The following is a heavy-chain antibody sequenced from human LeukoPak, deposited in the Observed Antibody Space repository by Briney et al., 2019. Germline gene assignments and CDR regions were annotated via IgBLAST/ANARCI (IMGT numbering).Heavy chain of an antibody. CDR2: ISGSGGST. CDR1: GFTFSSYA. Sequence: GGSLRLSCAASGFTFSSYAMSWVRQAPGKGLEWVSAISGSGGSTYYADSVKGRFTISRDNSKNSLYLQINSLRVEDTAVYYCVREEGDLFPPLFWGQGTLVTVSS. D-gene: IGHD2-21*02. CDR3: VREEGDLFPPLF. V-gene: IGHV3-23*01. J-gene: IGHJ4*02.